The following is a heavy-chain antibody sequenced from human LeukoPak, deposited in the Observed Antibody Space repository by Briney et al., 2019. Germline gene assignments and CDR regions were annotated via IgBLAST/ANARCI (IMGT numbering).Heavy chain of an antibody. CDR2: IVPILGIA. V-gene: IGHV1-69*04. CDR3: ARGDIVATMNY. J-gene: IGHJ4*02. Sequence: SVKVSCKASGGTFSSYAISWVRQAPGQGLEWMGRIVPILGIANYAQKFQGRVTITADKSTSTAYMELSSLRSEDTAVYYCARGDIVATMNYWGQGTLVTVSS. CDR1: GGTFSSYA. D-gene: IGHD5-12*01.